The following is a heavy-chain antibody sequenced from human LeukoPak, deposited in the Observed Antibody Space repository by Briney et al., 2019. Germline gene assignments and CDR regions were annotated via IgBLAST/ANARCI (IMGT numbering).Heavy chain of an antibody. D-gene: IGHD6-13*01. CDR1: GGSISTYY. CDR2: IYYSGAT. CDR3: ARGVYIAAAQYGF. J-gene: IGHJ4*02. Sequence: PSETLSLTCTVSGGSISTYYWNWIRQPPGKGLEWIGYIYYSGATNYNPSLKSRVTISVDTSKNQFSLKLSSVTAADTAVYYCARGVYIAAAQYGFWGQGALVTVSS. V-gene: IGHV4-59*01.